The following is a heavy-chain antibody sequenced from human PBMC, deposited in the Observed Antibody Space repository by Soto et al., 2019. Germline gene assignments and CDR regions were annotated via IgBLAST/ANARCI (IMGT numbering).Heavy chain of an antibody. Sequence: GASVKVSCKASGYTFTSYGISWVRQAPGQVLEWMGWISAYNGNTNYAQKLQGRVTMNTDTYKSTAYMELRSLRSDDTALYHCARARSSSWYGVFDYWGQGILVTGSS. CDR2: ISAYNGNT. J-gene: IGHJ4*02. CDR1: GYTFTSYG. V-gene: IGHV1-18*01. CDR3: ARARSSSWYGVFDY. D-gene: IGHD6-13*01.